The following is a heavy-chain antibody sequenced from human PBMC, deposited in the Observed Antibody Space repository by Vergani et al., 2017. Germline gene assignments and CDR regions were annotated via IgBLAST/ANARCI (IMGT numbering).Heavy chain of an antibody. V-gene: IGHV3-30*02. D-gene: IGHD6-19*01. CDR2: IRYDGSNK. CDR3: AKDGPPGRAVAGTASWYFDL. CDR1: GFTFSSYG. J-gene: IGHJ2*01. Sequence: QVQLVESGGGVVQPGGSLRLSCAASGFTFSSYGMHWVRQAPGKGLEWVAFIRYDGSNKYYADSVKGRFTISRDNSKNTLYLQMNSLRAEDTAVYYCAKDGPPGRAVAGTASWYFDLWGRGTLVTVSS.